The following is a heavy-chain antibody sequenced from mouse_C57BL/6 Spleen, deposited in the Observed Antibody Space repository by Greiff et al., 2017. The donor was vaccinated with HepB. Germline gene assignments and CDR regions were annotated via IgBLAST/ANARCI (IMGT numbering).Heavy chain of an antibody. CDR2: IYPSDSET. Sequence: VQLQQPGAELVRPGSSVKLSCKASGYTFTSYWMDWVKQRPGQGLEWIGNIYPSDSETHYNQKFKDKATLTVDKSSSTAYMQLSSLTSEDSAVYYCARDYCGSSYDWYFDVWGTGTTVTVSS. V-gene: IGHV1-61*01. CDR1: GYTFTSYW. CDR3: ARDYCGSSYDWYFDV. J-gene: IGHJ1*03. D-gene: IGHD1-1*01.